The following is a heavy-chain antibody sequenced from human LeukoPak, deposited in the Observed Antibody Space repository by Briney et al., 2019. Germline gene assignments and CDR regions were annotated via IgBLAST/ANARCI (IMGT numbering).Heavy chain of an antibody. V-gene: IGHV3-7*01. D-gene: IGHD5-24*01. CDR2: ITQDGSEK. Sequence: GVSPSLCGAASAFTFRSHRMNRKKKATGKGLEWRANITQDGSEKYYVDSVKGRFTISRGNAKNSLFLQMNSRRAEDTAVFFFQAEDGIRDDYFDYWGQGTLVTVSS. J-gene: IGHJ4*02. CDR1: AFTFRSHR. CDR3: QAEDGIRDDYFDY.